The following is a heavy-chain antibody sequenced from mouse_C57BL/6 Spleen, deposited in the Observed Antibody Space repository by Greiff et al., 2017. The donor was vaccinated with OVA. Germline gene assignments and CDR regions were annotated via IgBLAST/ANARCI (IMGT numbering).Heavy chain of an antibody. D-gene: IGHD3-1*01. Sequence: DVQLVESGGGLVKPGGSLKLSCAASGFTFSDYGMHWVRQAPEKGLEWVAYISSGSSTIYYADTVKGRFTISRDNAKNTLFLQMTSLRSEDTAMYYCARTREGGYFDYWGQGTTLTVSS. CDR2: ISSGSSTI. J-gene: IGHJ2*01. CDR1: GFTFSDYG. V-gene: IGHV5-17*01. CDR3: ARTREGGYFDY.